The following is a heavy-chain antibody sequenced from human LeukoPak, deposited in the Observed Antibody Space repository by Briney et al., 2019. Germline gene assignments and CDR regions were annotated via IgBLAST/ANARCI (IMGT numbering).Heavy chain of an antibody. CDR3: AKLSQCQLLLKPQLRFDP. D-gene: IGHD2-2*01. J-gene: IGHJ5*02. V-gene: IGHV3-23*01. CDR2: ISGSGGST. CDR1: GFTFSSCA. Sequence: PGGSLRLSCAASGFTFSSCAMSWVRQAPGKGLEWVSAISGSGGSTYYADSVKGRFTISRDNSKNTLYLQMNSLRAEDTAVYYCAKLSQCQLLLKPQLRFDPWGQGTLVTVSS.